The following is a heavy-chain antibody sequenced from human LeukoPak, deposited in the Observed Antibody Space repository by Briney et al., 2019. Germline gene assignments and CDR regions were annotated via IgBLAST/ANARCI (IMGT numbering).Heavy chain of an antibody. CDR1: DGSIRSYY. CDR2: IYYSGST. Sequence: SETLSLTCTVSDGSIRSYYWSWIRQPPGKGLEWIGYIYYSGSTNYNPSLKSRVTISVVTSKNQFSLKLSSVTAADTAVYYCARGYSSSSSSYYYYYYMDVWGKGTTVTVSS. D-gene: IGHD6-6*01. CDR3: ARGYSSSSSSYYYYYYMDV. J-gene: IGHJ6*03. V-gene: IGHV4-59*01.